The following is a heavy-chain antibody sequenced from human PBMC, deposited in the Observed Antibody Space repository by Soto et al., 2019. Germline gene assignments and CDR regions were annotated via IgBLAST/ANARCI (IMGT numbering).Heavy chain of an antibody. D-gene: IGHD1-1*01. CDR2: IYATGTT. CDR3: VRDGTKTLRDWFDP. J-gene: IGHJ5*02. CDR1: GASISGDY. Sequence: SETLSLTCTVSGASISGDYWSWIRKSAGKVLEWIGRIYATGTTDYNPSLKSRVMMSVDTSKKQFSLKLRSVTAADTAVYYCVRDGTKTLRDWFDPWGQG. V-gene: IGHV4-4*07.